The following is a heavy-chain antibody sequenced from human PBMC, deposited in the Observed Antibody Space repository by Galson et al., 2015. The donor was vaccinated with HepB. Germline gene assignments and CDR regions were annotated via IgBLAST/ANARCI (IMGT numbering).Heavy chain of an antibody. CDR2: INPNSGGT. Sequence: SVKVSCKASGYTFTGDYMHWVRQAPGQGLEWMGGINPNSGGTYYAQKFQDRVTMTRDTSISTGYMELKRLRSDDTAVYFCARDGFSPGNPGAFDVWGQGTMVTVSS. CDR1: GYTFTGDY. V-gene: IGHV1-2*02. J-gene: IGHJ3*01. D-gene: IGHD2/OR15-2a*01. CDR3: ARDGFSPGNPGAFDV.